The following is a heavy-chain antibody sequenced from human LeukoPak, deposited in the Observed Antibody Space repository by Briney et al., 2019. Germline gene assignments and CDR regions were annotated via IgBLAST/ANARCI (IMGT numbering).Heavy chain of an antibody. CDR2: MNPGSGNT. CDR3: ARGRPTNLGGIY. D-gene: IGHD7-27*01. V-gene: IGHV1-8*01. J-gene: IGHJ4*02. Sequence: ASVKVSCKASGYTFTSHHINWLRQAAGQGLEWMGWMNPGSGNTVSAQKFQGRVTMTWDTSIRTAYMELSSLRSEDTAVYYCARGRPTNLGGIYWGQGTLVTVSS. CDR1: GYTFTSHH.